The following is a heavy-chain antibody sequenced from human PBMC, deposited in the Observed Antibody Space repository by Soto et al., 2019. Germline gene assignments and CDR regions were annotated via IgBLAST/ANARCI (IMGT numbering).Heavy chain of an antibody. Sequence: SETLSLTCSVSGGSISSYYWTWIRQPPGRGLEWIGHVYYSGSTNYNPSLKSRVTISLDTSKNQFSLKVTSVTAADTAVYYCARGETYYDYIWGSYRYDYFDYWGQGTLVTVSS. CDR3: ARGETYYDYIWGSYRYDYFDY. CDR2: VYYSGST. V-gene: IGHV4-59*08. J-gene: IGHJ4*02. CDR1: GGSISSYY. D-gene: IGHD3-16*02.